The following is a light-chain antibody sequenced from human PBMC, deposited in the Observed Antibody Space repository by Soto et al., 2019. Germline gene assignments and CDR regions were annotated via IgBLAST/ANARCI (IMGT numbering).Light chain of an antibody. Sequence: QSVLTQPASVSGSPGQSITISCTGTSSDVGSYNLVSWYQQHPGKAPKLMIYEVSKRPSGVSNRFSGSKSGNTASLTISGLQAEDEADYDCCSYAGSSTWVFGGGTQLTVL. CDR2: EVS. J-gene: IGLJ3*02. V-gene: IGLV2-23*02. CDR3: CSYAGSSTWV. CDR1: SSDVGSYNL.